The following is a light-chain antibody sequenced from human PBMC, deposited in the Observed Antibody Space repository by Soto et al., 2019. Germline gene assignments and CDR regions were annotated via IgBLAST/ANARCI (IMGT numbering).Light chain of an antibody. CDR2: DVN. V-gene: IGKV1-33*01. Sequence: DLQLTQSPSSLSASVGDRVTITCQASQDITKYLNWYQQKPGKAPDLLIFDVNNLEAGVPSRFSGSGSGTDFTFTINNLQPEDIGTYYCQQHDDVPRTFGQGTKVEIK. CDR3: QQHDDVPRT. J-gene: IGKJ1*01. CDR1: QDITKY.